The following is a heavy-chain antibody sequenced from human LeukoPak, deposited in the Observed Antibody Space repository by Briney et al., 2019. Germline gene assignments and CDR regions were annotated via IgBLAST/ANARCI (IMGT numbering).Heavy chain of an antibody. V-gene: IGHV4-39*01. Sequence: SETLSLTCTVSGGSISSSSYYWGWIRQPPGKGLEWIGSIYYSGSTYYNPSLKSRVTISVDTSKNQLSLKLSSVTAVDTAVYYCATHPGGYCSSTSCYTGGYFTYWGQGTLVTVSS. D-gene: IGHD2-2*02. J-gene: IGHJ4*02. CDR3: ATHPGGYCSSTSCYTGGYFTY. CDR1: GGSISSSSYY. CDR2: IYYSGST.